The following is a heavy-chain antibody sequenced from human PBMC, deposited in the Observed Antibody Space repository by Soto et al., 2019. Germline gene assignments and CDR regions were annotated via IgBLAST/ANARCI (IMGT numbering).Heavy chain of an antibody. V-gene: IGHV3-23*01. D-gene: IGHD4-17*01. CDR1: GFTFSSYA. CDR2: ISGSGGST. J-gene: IGHJ4*02. Sequence: PGGSLRLSCAASGFTFSSYAMRWVRKDPGKGQERISAISGSGGSTYYAASVKGRFTISRDNSKTTLYLQMNSLSAEDTAGYSCAKDDDTVTTYFADWGQGCLVTVSS. CDR3: AKDDDTVTTYFAD.